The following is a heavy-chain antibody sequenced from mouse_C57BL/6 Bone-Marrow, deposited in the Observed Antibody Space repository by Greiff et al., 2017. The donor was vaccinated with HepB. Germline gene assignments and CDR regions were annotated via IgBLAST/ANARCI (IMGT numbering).Heavy chain of an antibody. CDR1: GFTFSDYG. Sequence: DVKLVESGGGLVKPGGSLKLSCVASGFTFSDYGMHWVRQAPEKGLEWVAYISSGSSTIYYADTVKGRFTISRDNAKNTLFLQMTSLRSEDTAMYYCARDYGSSYYFDYWGQGTTLTVSS. CDR2: ISSGSSTI. V-gene: IGHV5-17*01. D-gene: IGHD1-1*01. J-gene: IGHJ2*01. CDR3: ARDYGSSYYFDY.